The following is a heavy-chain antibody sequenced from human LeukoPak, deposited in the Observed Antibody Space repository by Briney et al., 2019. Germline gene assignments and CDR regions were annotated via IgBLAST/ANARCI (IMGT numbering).Heavy chain of an antibody. CDR1: GFTFSSYA. J-gene: IGHJ4*02. V-gene: IGHV3-30-3*01. D-gene: IGHD6-19*01. CDR2: ISYDGSNK. CDR3: ARDLDSSGPFDY. Sequence: GGSLRLSCAASGFTFSSYAMHWVRQAPGKGLEWVAVISYDGSNKYYADSVKGRFTISRDNSKNTLYLQMNSLRAEDTAVYYCARDLDSSGPFDYWGQGTLVTVSS.